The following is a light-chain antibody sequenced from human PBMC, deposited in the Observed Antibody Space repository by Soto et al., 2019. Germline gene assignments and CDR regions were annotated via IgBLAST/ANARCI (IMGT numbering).Light chain of an antibody. Sequence: DILVTQSPATLSASPGERVTLSCRASQFVSSRLAWYQRRPGQVPRLLIYDTSTRAPGISARFSGSGSGTDFTLTITSLEPEDFAVYYCQQRSNWPVTFGQGTRLEIK. J-gene: IGKJ5*01. CDR3: QQRSNWPVT. CDR1: QFVSSR. CDR2: DTS. V-gene: IGKV3-11*01.